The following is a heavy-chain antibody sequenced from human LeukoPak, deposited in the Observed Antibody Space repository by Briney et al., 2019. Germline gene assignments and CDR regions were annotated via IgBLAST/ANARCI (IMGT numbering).Heavy chain of an antibody. CDR3: ARTVVVPAAGTNWFDP. J-gene: IGHJ5*02. CDR1: GGSISSYY. D-gene: IGHD2-2*01. CDR2: IYYSGST. Sequence: PSETLSLTCTVSGGSISSYYWSWIRQPPGKGLEWIGYIYYSGSTNYNPSLKSRVTISVDTSKNQFSLKLSSVTAADTAVYYCARTVVVPAAGTNWFDPWGQGTLVTVSS. V-gene: IGHV4-59*01.